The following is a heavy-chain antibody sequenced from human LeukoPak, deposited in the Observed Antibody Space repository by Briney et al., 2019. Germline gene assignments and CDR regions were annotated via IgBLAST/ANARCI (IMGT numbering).Heavy chain of an antibody. CDR3: ARDSPGSSRFYHYYGLDV. CDR1: GFSFSSYS. V-gene: IGHV3-48*04. Sequence: GGSLRLSCAASGFSFSSYSMNWVRQAPGKGLEWVSYISGSSSTIYYADSVKGRFTIYRDNAKNSLYLQMNRLRAEDTAVYYCARDSPGSSRFYHYYGLDVWGQGTTVTVSS. CDR2: ISGSSSTI. D-gene: IGHD6-6*01. J-gene: IGHJ6*02.